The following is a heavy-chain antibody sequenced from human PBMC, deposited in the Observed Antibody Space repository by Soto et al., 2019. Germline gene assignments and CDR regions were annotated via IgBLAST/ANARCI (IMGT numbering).Heavy chain of an antibody. D-gene: IGHD3-3*01. CDR1: GFTFRSYG. V-gene: IGHV3-30*03. CDR3: ARDRGTNDFWRGPGDY. Sequence: QVQLVESGGGVVQPGRSLRLSCAASGFTFRSYGMHWVRQAPGKGLEWVAVISYDGNDKYYVDSVKGRLTISRDNSENPLYLQVNSLRAGDTAVYYCARDRGTNDFWRGPGDYWGQGTLVTVSS. J-gene: IGHJ4*02. CDR2: ISYDGNDK.